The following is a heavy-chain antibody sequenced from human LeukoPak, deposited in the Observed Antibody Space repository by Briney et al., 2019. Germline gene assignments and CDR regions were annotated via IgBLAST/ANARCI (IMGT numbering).Heavy chain of an antibody. CDR3: AKDPDSYSYYGMDV. J-gene: IGHJ6*02. V-gene: IGHV3-23*01. CDR2: ISGSGGST. D-gene: IGHD2-21*02. CDR1: GFTFSTYA. Sequence: GGSLRLSCAASGFTFSTYAMSWVRQAPGKGLEWVSAISGSGGSTYYADSVKGRFSISRDNSKNTLYLQMNSLRAEDTAVYYCAKDPDSYSYYGMDVWGQGTTVTVSS.